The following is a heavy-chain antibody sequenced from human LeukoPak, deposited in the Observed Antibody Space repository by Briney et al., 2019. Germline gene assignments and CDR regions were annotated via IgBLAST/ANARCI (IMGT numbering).Heavy chain of an antibody. CDR3: AKSLASTTVYSGFQH. CDR1: GFTFSSYG. D-gene: IGHD2-2*01. Sequence: GGSLRLSCEASGFTFSSYGMHWVRQAPGKGLEWVAVISYDGSNKYYADSVKGRFTISRDNSKNTLYLQMNSLRAEDTAVYYCAKSLASTTVYSGFQHWGQGTLVTVSS. CDR2: ISYDGSNK. J-gene: IGHJ1*01. V-gene: IGHV3-30*18.